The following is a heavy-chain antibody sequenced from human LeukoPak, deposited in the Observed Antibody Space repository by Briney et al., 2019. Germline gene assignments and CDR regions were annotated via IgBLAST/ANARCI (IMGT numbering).Heavy chain of an antibody. CDR3: VRPVNYGDHGDY. CDR1: GYSFSSYW. J-gene: IGHJ4*02. D-gene: IGHD4-17*01. CDR2: IYPGDSDT. Sequence: GESLNISFKGSGYSFSSYWIGWVRQMPGKGLEWMGIIYPGDSDTRYSPSFQGQVTISADKSISTAYLQWSSLRASDTAMYYCVRPVNYGDHGDYWGRGTLVTVSS. V-gene: IGHV5-51*01.